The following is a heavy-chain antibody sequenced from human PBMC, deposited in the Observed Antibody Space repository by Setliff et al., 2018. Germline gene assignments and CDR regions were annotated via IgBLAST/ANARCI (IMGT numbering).Heavy chain of an antibody. CDR1: GGGSINNYY. CDR3: ASNPFNSGPPYYFDY. Sequence: SETLSLTCTVSGGGSINNYYWSWVRQSPGKGLEWIGFVHFGGDTNYNPSLKSRVTISVDTSKNQFSLKLDSVIVADTAVYYCASNPFNSGPPYYFDYWGQGTLVTVSS. V-gene: IGHV4-59*08. CDR2: VHFGGDT. D-gene: IGHD6-19*01. J-gene: IGHJ4*02.